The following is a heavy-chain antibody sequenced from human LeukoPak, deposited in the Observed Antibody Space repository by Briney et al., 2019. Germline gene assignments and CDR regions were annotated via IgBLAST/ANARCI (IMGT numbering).Heavy chain of an antibody. CDR1: GGTFSSYA. Sequence: SVKVSCKASGGTFSSYAISWVRQAPGQGLEWMGRIIPILGIANYAQKFQGRVTITADKSTSTAYMELSSLRSEDTAVYYCARAALGYCSGGSCYPHFDYWGQGTLVTVSS. V-gene: IGHV1-69*04. D-gene: IGHD2-15*01. CDR3: ARAALGYCSGGSCYPHFDY. CDR2: IIPILGIA. J-gene: IGHJ4*02.